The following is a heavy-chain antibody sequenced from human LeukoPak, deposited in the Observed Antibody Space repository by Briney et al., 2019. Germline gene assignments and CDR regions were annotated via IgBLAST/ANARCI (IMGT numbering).Heavy chain of an antibody. Sequence: SETLSLTCTVSGGSINGYYWSWIRQSPGKGLESLGYIYYTGSTNYNPSLKGRVTMSVDTSRNQFFLRLSSVTAADTAVYYCARLSEYYHSSVHYLDYWGQGTLVSVSS. CDR2: IYYTGST. V-gene: IGHV4-59*01. J-gene: IGHJ4*02. CDR3: ARLSEYYHSSVHYLDY. D-gene: IGHD3-22*01. CDR1: GGSINGYY.